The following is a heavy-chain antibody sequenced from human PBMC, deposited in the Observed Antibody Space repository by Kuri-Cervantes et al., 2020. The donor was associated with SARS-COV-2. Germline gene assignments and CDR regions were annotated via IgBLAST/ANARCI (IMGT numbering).Heavy chain of an antibody. CDR2: ITSRGGTT. CDR1: GFTFNTYA. D-gene: IGHD5-24*01. J-gene: IGHJ4*02. V-gene: IGHV3-23*01. CDR3: AKNGEMATIDEYYFYY. Sequence: GGSLRLSCAASGFTFNTYAMSWVRQAPGEGLEWVSSITSRGGTTYYADSVKGRFTISRDNSYNTLYLQMNSLRAEDTAVYYCAKNGEMATIDEYYFYYWGQGPLVPVSS.